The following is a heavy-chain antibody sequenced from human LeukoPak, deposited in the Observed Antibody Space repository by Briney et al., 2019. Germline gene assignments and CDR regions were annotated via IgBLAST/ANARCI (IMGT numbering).Heavy chain of an antibody. V-gene: IGHV1-2*02. Sequence: ASVKVSCKASGYTFTGYYMHWVRQAPGQGLVWMGWIIPNSGGTNYTQKFQGRVTMTRDTSITTAYMELSGLRSDDTAVYYCAREIYGSFYYWGQGTLVTVSS. D-gene: IGHD1-26*01. CDR3: AREIYGSFYY. J-gene: IGHJ4*02. CDR1: GYTFTGYY. CDR2: IIPNSGGT.